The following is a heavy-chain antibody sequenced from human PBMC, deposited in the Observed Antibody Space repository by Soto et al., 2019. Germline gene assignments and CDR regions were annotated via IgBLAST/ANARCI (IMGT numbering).Heavy chain of an antibody. Sequence: QVQLVQSGAEVKKPGASVRVSCKAAGYTFSNYGISWMRQAPGQGLEWMGWISGCHGNTNYAQKFQGRVTMTTDTSTMTGYKELRTLRSDDTDVYSYATAGGEGIYNSFHYYGMDVWGQGTPVTVS. V-gene: IGHV1-18*01. D-gene: IGHD5-12*01. J-gene: IGHJ6*02. CDR1: GYTFSNYG. CDR2: ISGCHGNT. CDR3: ATAGGEGIYNSFHYYGMDV.